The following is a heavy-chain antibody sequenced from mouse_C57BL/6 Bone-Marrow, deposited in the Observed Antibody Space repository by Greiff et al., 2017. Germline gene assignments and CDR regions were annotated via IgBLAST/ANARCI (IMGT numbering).Heavy chain of an antibody. CDR2: IYPRSGNT. CDR3: TRSGDGYCIYYYAMDY. Sequence: VQLQQSGAELARPGASVTLSCTASGYTFTSYGISWVKQRPGQGLEWIGEIYPRSGNTYYNDKFKGKATLTADKSTSTAYMELRSLTSEDSAVFFGTRSGDGYCIYYYAMDYWGQGTSVTVSS. D-gene: IGHD2-3*01. V-gene: IGHV1-81*01. CDR1: GYTFTSYG. J-gene: IGHJ4*01.